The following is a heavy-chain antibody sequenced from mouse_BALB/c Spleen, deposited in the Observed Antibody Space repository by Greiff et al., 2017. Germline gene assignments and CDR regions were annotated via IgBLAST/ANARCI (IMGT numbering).Heavy chain of an antibody. V-gene: IGHV14-3*02. D-gene: IGHD1-1*01. CDR1: GFNIKDTY. CDR2: IDPANGNT. J-gene: IGHJ1*01. Sequence: EVQLQQSGAELVKPGASVKLSCTASGFNIKDTYMHWVKQRPEQGLEWIGRIDPANGNTKYDPKFPGKATITADTSSNTAYLQLSSLTSEDTAVYYCARCSSSYWYFDVWGAGTTVTVSS. CDR3: ARCSSSYWYFDV.